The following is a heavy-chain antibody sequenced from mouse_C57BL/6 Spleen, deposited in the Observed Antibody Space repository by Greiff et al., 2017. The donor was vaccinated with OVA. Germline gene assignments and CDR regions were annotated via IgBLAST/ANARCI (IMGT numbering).Heavy chain of an antibody. CDR1: GYTFNSYW. V-gene: IGHV1-64*01. CDR3: ARHCGNYAYFEY. J-gene: IGHJ2*01. Sequence: QVQLQQPGAELVMPGASVKLSCKASGYTFNSYWMHWVKQRPGQGLEWIGMIHPNSGSTNYNEKFKSQATLTVDKASRTAYMQLSSLTSEDSAVYYWARHCGNYAYFEYWGQGTTLTVSS. D-gene: IGHD2-1*01. CDR2: IHPNSGST.